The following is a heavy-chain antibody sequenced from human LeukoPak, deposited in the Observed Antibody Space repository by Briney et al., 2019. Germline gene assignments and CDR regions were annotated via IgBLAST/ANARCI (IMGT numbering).Heavy chain of an antibody. CDR3: ARAPYYYDKGLDY. J-gene: IGHJ4*02. D-gene: IGHD3-22*01. V-gene: IGHV1-8*03. CDR2: MNPNSGNT. Sequence: GASVKVSRKASGYTFTSYDINWVRQATGQGLEWMGWMNPNSGNTGYAQKFQGRVTITRNTSISTAYMELSSLRSEDTAVYYCARAPYYYDKGLDYWGQGTLVTVSS. CDR1: GYTFTSYD.